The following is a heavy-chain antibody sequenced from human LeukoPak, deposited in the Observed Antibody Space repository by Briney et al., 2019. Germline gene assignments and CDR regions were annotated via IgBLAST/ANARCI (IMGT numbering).Heavy chain of an antibody. V-gene: IGHV3-30*03. J-gene: IGHJ4*02. Sequence: GGSLRLSCAASGFAFSTFGMHWVRQAPGKGLEWVAFISRDGNNKNYVDSVKGRFTISRDNSKNTLSLQMNSLRAEDTAVYYCARDGGGDSSDYWGQGTLVTVSS. D-gene: IGHD3-10*01. CDR2: ISRDGNNK. CDR1: GFAFSTFG. CDR3: ARDGGGDSSDY.